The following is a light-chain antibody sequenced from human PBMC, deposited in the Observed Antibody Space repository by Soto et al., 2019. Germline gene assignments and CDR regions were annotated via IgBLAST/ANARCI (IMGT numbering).Light chain of an antibody. CDR2: CAS. CDR1: QSVSSSY. Sequence: EIVLTQSPGTLSLSPGERATLSCRARQSVSSSYLAWYQQKPGQAPRLLIYCASSRATGIPDRFSGSGSGTDFTLTISRLEPEDLAVYYCQQYGSSPTFGGGTKVEIK. CDR3: QQYGSSPT. V-gene: IGKV3-20*01. J-gene: IGKJ4*01.